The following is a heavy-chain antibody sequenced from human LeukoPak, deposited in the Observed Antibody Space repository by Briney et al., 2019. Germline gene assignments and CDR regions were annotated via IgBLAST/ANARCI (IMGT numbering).Heavy chain of an antibody. V-gene: IGHV3-48*02. Sequence: GGSLRLSCSASGFTFSNFVMHWVRQAPGKGLEWVSYISTSGSTIYYADSVEGRFTISRDNAKNSLYLQMNSLRDEDTALYYCARDLVVVPVTMRNYYYGLDVWGQGTTVTVS. CDR3: ARDLVVVPVTMRNYYYGLDV. CDR2: ISTSGSTI. J-gene: IGHJ6*02. D-gene: IGHD2-2*01. CDR1: GFTFSNFV.